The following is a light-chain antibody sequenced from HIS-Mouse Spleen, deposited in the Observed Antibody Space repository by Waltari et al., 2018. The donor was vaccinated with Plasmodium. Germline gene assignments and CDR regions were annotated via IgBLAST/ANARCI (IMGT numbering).Light chain of an antibody. CDR3: YSAADNNLV. J-gene: IGLJ3*02. CDR2: KDS. V-gene: IGLV3-27*01. Sequence: SYELTQPSSVSVSPGQTARITCSGDVLAKKYDRWFQQKPCQAPVLVIYKDSERPSGIPERFSGSSSGTTVTLTISGAQVEDEADYYCYSAADNNLVFGGGTKLTVL. CDR1: VLAKKY.